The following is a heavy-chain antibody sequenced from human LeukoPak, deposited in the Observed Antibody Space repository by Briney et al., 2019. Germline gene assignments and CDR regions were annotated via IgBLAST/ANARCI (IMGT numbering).Heavy chain of an antibody. D-gene: IGHD6-13*01. Sequence: SVKVSCKASGGTFSSYAISWVRQAPGQGLEWMGGIIPIFGTANYAQKFQGRVTITADESTSTAYMELSSLRSEDTAVYYCANLLGSSSWIDYWGQGALLTVSS. CDR3: ANLLGSSSWIDY. CDR1: GGTFSSYA. CDR2: IIPIFGTA. J-gene: IGHJ4*02. V-gene: IGHV1-69*13.